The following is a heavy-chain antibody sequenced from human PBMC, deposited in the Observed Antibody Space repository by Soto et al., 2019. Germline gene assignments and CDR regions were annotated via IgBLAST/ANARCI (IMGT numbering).Heavy chain of an antibody. J-gene: IGHJ4*02. CDR1: GFTFSSFE. V-gene: IGHV3-48*03. CDR3: ARHQWTADY. Sequence: EVQLVESGGGLVQPGGSLRLSCVASGFTFSSFEMIWFRQAPGKGLEWISYISNAGGTIRYTDSVKGRFTISRDNAKNSLYLHMNSLRDEDRAVYDFARHQWTADYWVQGTLVTVSS. D-gene: IGHD6-19*01. CDR2: ISNAGGTI.